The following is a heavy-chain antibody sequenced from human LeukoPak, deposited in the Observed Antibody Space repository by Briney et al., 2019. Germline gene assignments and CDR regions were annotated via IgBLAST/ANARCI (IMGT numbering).Heavy chain of an antibody. CDR2: FFYSGST. D-gene: IGHD6-19*01. Sequence: SETLSLTCTVSGGSISSSSRYWGWIRQSPGKGLEWIGNFFYSGSTYYNPSLKSRVTISVDTSKNQFSLNLSSVTAADTAVYYCARDLLSTAGYFDYWGQGTLVTVSS. V-gene: IGHV4-39*07. J-gene: IGHJ4*02. CDR1: GGSISSSSRY. CDR3: ARDLLSTAGYFDY.